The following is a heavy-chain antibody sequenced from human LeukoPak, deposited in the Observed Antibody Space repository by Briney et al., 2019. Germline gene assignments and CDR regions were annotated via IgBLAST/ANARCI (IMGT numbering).Heavy chain of an antibody. CDR2: IYYSGST. Sequence: SETLSLTCTVSGGSISSSSYYWGWIRQPPGKGLEWIGSIYYSGSTYYNPSFKSRVTISVDTSKNQFSLKLSSVTAADTAVYYCARGSFRITMVRGVHFDYWGQGTLGTVSS. CDR3: ARGSFRITMVRGVHFDY. V-gene: IGHV4-39*07. CDR1: GGSISSSSYY. J-gene: IGHJ4*02. D-gene: IGHD3-10*01.